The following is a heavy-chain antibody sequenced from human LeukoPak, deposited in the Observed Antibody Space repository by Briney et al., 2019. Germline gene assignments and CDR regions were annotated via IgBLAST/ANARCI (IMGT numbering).Heavy chain of an antibody. CDR3: ARGSYYYYYGMDV. V-gene: IGHV1-2*06. CDR1: GYTFTGYY. Sequence: GASVTVSCTASGYTFTGYYMHWVRQAPGQGLEWMGRINPNSGGTNYAQKFQGRVTMTRDTSISTAYMELSRLRSDDTAVYYCARGSYYYYYGMDVWGQGTTVTVSS. D-gene: IGHD1-26*01. J-gene: IGHJ6*02. CDR2: INPNSGGT.